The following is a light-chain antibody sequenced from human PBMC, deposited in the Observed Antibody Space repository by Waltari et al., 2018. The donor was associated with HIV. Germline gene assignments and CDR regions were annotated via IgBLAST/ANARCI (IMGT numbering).Light chain of an antibody. V-gene: IGLV2-14*03. CDR3: ASFTGDNTLL. J-gene: IGLJ3*02. CDR1: DSDFGIDNF. Sequence: SAVTQPASVSGLPGQSITLSCTGDDSDFGIDNFVSWYQQHPDKLPRLIVYDVDSRASGISARFSGSKSGHTASLNISGLRAEDEAHYYCASFTGDNTLLFGGGTKVTVL. CDR2: DVD.